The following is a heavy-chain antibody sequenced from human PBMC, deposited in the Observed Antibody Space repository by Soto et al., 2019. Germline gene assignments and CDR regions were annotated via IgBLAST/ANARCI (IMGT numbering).Heavy chain of an antibody. D-gene: IGHD3-22*01. CDR2: ISYDGRNK. J-gene: IGHJ5*02. V-gene: IGHV3-30*18. Sequence: QVQLVESGGGVVQPERSLRLSCAASGFTFSNYAMHWVRQAPGKGPEWVAAISYDGRNKYYADSVKGRFTISRDNSKNSLDLQMNILRAEDTAVYYCAKGNYDTSGLSLNWFDPWGQGTLVTVSS. CDR1: GFTFSNYA. CDR3: AKGNYDTSGLSLNWFDP.